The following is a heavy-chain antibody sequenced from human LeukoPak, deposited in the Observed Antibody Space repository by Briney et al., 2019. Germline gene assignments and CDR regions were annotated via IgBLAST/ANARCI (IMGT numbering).Heavy chain of an antibody. V-gene: IGHV4-34*01. J-gene: IGHJ5*02. Sequence: SETLSLTCAVYGGSFSGYYWSWIRQPPWKGLEWIGEINHSGSTNYNPSLKSRVTISVDTSKNQFSLKLSSVTAADTAVYYCARSRPSIRSCFDPWGQGTLVTVSS. D-gene: IGHD4-17*01. CDR2: INHSGST. CDR1: GGSFSGYY. CDR3: ARSRPSIRSCFDP.